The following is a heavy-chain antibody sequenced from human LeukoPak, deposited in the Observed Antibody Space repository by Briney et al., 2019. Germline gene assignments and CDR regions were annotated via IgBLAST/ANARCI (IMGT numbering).Heavy chain of an antibody. J-gene: IGHJ3*02. CDR3: AKEGDYYGSGSHRDAFDM. Sequence: GGSLRLSCAASVFTFSTYNMNWVRQAPGKGLEWVSSITSSRYTFYSDSVKGRFTISRDNSKNTLYLQMNSLRPEDTALYYCAKEGDYYGSGSHRDAFDMWGQGTMVTVSS. D-gene: IGHD3-10*01. V-gene: IGHV3-21*01. CDR2: ITSSRYT. CDR1: VFTFSTYN.